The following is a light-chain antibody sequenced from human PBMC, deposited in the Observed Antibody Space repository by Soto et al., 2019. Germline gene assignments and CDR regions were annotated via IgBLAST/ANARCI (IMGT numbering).Light chain of an antibody. CDR1: QSISSS. Sequence: DIQMTQSPSPLLASMGETIPIPCRASQSISSSLNWFQHSPGQPPKLLLFAASNLHAGVPPRVSGSGSGTSCSLTSRSLQPEDGATYYCQQSFNLPRTFGPGTKVDIK. J-gene: IGKJ1*01. V-gene: IGKV1-39*01. CDR2: AAS. CDR3: QQSFNLPRT.